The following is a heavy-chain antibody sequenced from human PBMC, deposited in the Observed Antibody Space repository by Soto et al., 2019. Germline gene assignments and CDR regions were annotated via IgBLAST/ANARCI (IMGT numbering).Heavy chain of an antibody. CDR2: INAGNGNT. Sequence: GASVKVSCKASGYIFTSYAMHWVRQAPGQRLEWMGWINAGNGNTKYSQKFQGRVTITRDTSASTAYMELSSLRSEDTAVYYCATALALLYCSGGSCYSSFDYWGQGTLVTVSS. CDR3: ATALALLYCSGGSCYSSFDY. D-gene: IGHD2-15*01. J-gene: IGHJ4*02. CDR1: GYIFTSYA. V-gene: IGHV1-3*01.